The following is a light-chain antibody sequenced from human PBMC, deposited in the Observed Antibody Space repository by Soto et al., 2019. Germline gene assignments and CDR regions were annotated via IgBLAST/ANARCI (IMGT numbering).Light chain of an antibody. CDR1: QTVRNNY. CDR2: DAS. Sequence: NLLTQSPGTLSLSPGERATLSCRASQTVRNNYLAWYQQKPGQAPRLLIYDASNRAAGIPARFSGSGSGTDFTLTISSLEPEDFAIYYCQQRQYWPPITFGQGTRLEIK. J-gene: IGKJ5*01. CDR3: QQRQYWPPIT. V-gene: IGKV3-11*01.